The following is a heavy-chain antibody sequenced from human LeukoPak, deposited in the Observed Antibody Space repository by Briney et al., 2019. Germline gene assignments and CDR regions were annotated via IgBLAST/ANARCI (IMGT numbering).Heavy chain of an antibody. D-gene: IGHD6-19*01. J-gene: IGHJ5*02. Sequence: GGSLRLSCAASGFTFSSYWMHWVRQGPGKGLVWVSRINSDGSSTRYVDSVKGRFTISRDNAKDTLYLQMNSLRAEDTAVYYCARGGQWLGPWGQGTLVTVSS. CDR2: INSDGSST. CDR1: GFTFSSYW. V-gene: IGHV3-74*01. CDR3: ARGGQWLGP.